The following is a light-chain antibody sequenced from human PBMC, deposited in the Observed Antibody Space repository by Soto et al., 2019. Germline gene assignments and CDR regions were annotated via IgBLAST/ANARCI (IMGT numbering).Light chain of an antibody. CDR1: QSVSSS. CDR3: QQYNNWPPWA. V-gene: IGKV3-15*01. J-gene: IGKJ1*01. CDR2: GAS. Sequence: EIVMTQSPATLSVSPGERATLSCRASQSVSSSLAWYQQKPGQAPRLLIYGASTRATGIPARFSGSGSGTEFTLIISNLQSEDFAVYYCQQYNNWPPWAFGQGTKVEIK.